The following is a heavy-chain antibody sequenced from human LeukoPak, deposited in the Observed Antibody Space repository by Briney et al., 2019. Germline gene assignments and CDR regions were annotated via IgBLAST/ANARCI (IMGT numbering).Heavy chain of an antibody. Sequence: QPGGSLRLSCAASGFTFSTYWMTWVRQAPGKGLEWVANIKEDGSEKYYADSVKGRFTISRDNAGNSLFLQMNSLEAEDTAVYYCARGQWVAAYWGQGTLVTVSS. J-gene: IGHJ4*02. V-gene: IGHV3-7*05. CDR2: IKEDGSEK. CDR1: GFTFSTYW. CDR3: ARGQWVAAY. D-gene: IGHD6-19*01.